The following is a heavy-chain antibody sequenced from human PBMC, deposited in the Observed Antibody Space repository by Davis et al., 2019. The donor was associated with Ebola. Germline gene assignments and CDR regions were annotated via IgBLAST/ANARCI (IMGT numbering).Heavy chain of an antibody. V-gene: IGHV3-74*03. CDR1: GFTFSSYS. Sequence: GESLKISCAASGFTFSSYSMNWVRQAPGKGLVWVSRIKPDGTTTLYADFVEGRFTISRDNAKNTVFLQMDSLRAEDTAVYYCTKDFDYENAYWGQGSMVTVSP. D-gene: IGHD3-9*01. CDR3: TKDFDYENAY. CDR2: IKPDGTTT. J-gene: IGHJ4*02.